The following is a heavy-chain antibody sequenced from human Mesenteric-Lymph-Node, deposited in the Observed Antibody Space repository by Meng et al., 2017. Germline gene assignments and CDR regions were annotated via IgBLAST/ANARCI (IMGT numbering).Heavy chain of an antibody. V-gene: IGHV4-4*02. CDR3: ARHHHSPTFDY. Sequence: VPLQAPLRALDTPVVTLSLTRAVSSRSISWMNRWCLLLQTPGDGLEWIGEIYHGGSPNYNPSLQSRVYISVDTPKTQFSQRRSSVPVAVTAVYYCARHHHSPTFDYWGQGTLVTVSS. D-gene: IGHD1-14*01. CDR1: SRSISWMNR. CDR2: IYHGGSP. J-gene: IGHJ4*02.